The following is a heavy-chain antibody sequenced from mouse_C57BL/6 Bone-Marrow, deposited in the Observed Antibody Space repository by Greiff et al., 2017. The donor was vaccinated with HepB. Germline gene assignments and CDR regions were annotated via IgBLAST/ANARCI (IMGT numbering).Heavy chain of an antibody. CDR1: GFTFSSYA. CDR2: ISDGGSYT. Sequence: EVKLMESGGGLVKPGGSLKLSCAASGFTFSSYAMSWVRQTPEKRLEWVATISDGGSYTYYPDNVKGRFTISRDNAKNNLYLQMSHLKSEDTAMYYCARDRIYYGNAMDYWGQGTSVTVSS. J-gene: IGHJ4*01. D-gene: IGHD1-1*01. V-gene: IGHV5-4*01. CDR3: ARDRIYYGNAMDY.